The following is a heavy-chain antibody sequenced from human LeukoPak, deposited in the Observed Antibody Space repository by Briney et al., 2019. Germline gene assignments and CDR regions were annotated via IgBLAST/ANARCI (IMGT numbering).Heavy chain of an antibody. J-gene: IGHJ6*03. D-gene: IGHD3-3*01. CDR2: ISSNGGST. V-gene: IGHV3-64*01. CDR3: ARDDDFLYYYYMDV. Sequence: GASVKVSCKASGYTFSSYAMHWVRQAPGKGLEYVSAISSNGGSTYYANSVKGRFTISRDNSKNTLYLQMGSLRAEDMAVYYCARDDDFLYYYYMDVWGKGTTVTVSS. CDR1: GYTFSSYA.